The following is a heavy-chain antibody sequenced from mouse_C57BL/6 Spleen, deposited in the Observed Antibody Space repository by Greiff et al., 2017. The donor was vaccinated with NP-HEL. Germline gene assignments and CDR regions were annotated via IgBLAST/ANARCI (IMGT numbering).Heavy chain of an antibody. CDR1: GFSLTSYG. Sequence: VQLVESGPGLVQPSQSLSITCTVSGFSLTSYGVHWVRQSPGKGLEWLGVIWSGGSTDYNAAFISRLSISKDNSKSQVFFKMNSLQADDTAIYYCARKGDGYYEYYAMDYWGQGTSVTVSS. D-gene: IGHD2-3*01. CDR3: ARKGDGYYEYYAMDY. CDR2: IWSGGST. J-gene: IGHJ4*01. V-gene: IGHV2-2*01.